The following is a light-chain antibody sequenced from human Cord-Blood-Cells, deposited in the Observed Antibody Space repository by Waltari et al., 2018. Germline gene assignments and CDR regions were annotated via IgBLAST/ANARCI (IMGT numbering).Light chain of an antibody. CDR1: SSDVGGYNY. CDR2: DVS. V-gene: IGLV2-14*01. Sequence: TPSHPPPVSASPVQWMTISRTGTSSDVGGYNYVPWYQQHPGKAPKLMIYDVSKRPSGVSNRFSGSKSGKTASLTISGLQAEDEADYYCSSYTSSSTWVFGGGTKLTVL. J-gene: IGLJ3*02. CDR3: SSYTSSSTWV.